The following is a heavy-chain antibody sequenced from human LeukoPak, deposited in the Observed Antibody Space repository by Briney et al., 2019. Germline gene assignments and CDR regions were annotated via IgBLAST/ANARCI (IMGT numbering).Heavy chain of an antibody. D-gene: IGHD5-18*01. J-gene: IGHJ4*02. CDR2: ITASGGST. CDR3: AKDIAQGYTFGSIEQDY. V-gene: IGHV3-23*01. CDR1: GFTFPNYA. Sequence: PGGSLRLSCAASGFTFPNYAMSWVRQAPGKGLEWVSAITASGGSTFYADSVKGRFTISRDNSKNTLSLQMNSLRAEDTAVYYCAKDIAQGYTFGSIEQDYWGQGTLVTVSS.